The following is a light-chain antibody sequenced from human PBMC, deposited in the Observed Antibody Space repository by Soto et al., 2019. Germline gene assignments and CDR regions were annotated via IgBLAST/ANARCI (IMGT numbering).Light chain of an antibody. CDR2: GAS. Sequence: VLPLAPGALPLSQGERVTLSCRSRSAVNSDHLTWYQQQPGRAPRLLIYGASTRAAGIPARFSGSGSGTDFTLTISSLEPEDFAVYYCQQPSNWPLPFGGGTRVAI. CDR3: QQPSNWPLP. V-gene: IGKV3-11*01. CDR1: SAVNSDH. J-gene: IGKJ4*01.